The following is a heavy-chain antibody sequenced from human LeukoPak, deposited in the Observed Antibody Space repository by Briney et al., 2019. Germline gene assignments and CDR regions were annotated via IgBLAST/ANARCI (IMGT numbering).Heavy chain of an antibody. CDR1: GGSISSYY. V-gene: IGHV4-59*08. Sequence: SETLSLTCTVSGGSISSYYWSGIRQPPGKGLEWIGYIYYSGSTNYNPSLNSRVTISVDTSKNQFSLKLSSVTAADTAVYYCARQRRIAAANWFDPWGQGTLVTVSS. D-gene: IGHD6-13*01. CDR3: ARQRRIAAANWFDP. CDR2: IYYSGST. J-gene: IGHJ5*02.